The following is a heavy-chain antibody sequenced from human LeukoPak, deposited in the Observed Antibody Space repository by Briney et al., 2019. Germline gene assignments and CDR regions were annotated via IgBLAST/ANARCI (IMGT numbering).Heavy chain of an antibody. J-gene: IGHJ4*02. CDR1: GGSISSGSYY. Sequence: SETLSLTCTVSGGSISSGSYYWSWIRQPAGKGLEWIGRMYTSGTTNYNPSLKSRVTISVDTSKNQFSLKLSSVTAADTAVCYCAGNYYGSGSYYSEDRYWGQGTLVTVSS. CDR3: AGNYYGSGSYYSEDRY. CDR2: MYTSGTT. V-gene: IGHV4-61*02. D-gene: IGHD3-10*01.